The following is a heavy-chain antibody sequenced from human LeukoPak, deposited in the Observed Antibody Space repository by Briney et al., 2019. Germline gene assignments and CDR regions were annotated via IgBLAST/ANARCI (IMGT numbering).Heavy chain of an antibody. Sequence: PSETLSLTCTVSGGSISSSSYYWGWIRQPPGKGLEWIGSIYYSGSTYYNPSLKSRVTISVDTSKNQFSLKLSSVTAADTAVYYCARTSGERAIAVADIDYWGQGTLVTVSS. CDR2: IYYSGST. J-gene: IGHJ4*02. CDR3: ARTSGERAIAVADIDY. CDR1: GGSISSSSYY. D-gene: IGHD6-19*01. V-gene: IGHV4-39*01.